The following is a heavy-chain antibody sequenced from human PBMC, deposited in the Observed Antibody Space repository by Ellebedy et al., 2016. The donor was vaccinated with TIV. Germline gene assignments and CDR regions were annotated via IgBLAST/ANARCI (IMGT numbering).Heavy chain of an antibody. J-gene: IGHJ6*02. CDR3: ARGGPAMARGVSYGMDV. V-gene: IGHV3-13*01. CDR1: GFTFSSYD. D-gene: IGHD3-10*01. CDR2: IGTAGDT. Sequence: GESLKISXAASGFTFSSYDMHWVRQVTGKGLEWVSAIGTAGDTYYPGSVRDRFTISRENAKNSLYLQMNGLTAEDTAVYYCARGGPAMARGVSYGMDVWGQGTTVTVSS.